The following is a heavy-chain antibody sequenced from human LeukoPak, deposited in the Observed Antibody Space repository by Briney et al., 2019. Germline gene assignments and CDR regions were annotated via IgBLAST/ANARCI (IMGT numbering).Heavy chain of an antibody. V-gene: IGHV4-59*01. J-gene: IGHJ4*02. D-gene: IGHD1-26*01. CDR3: ARLNSGSYLNLDY. CDR2: IYYSGST. CDR1: GGSISSYY. Sequence: PSETLSLTCTVSGGSISSYYWSWIRQPPGKGLEWIGYIYYSGSTNYNPSLKSRVTISVDTSKNQFSLKLSSVTAADTAVHYCARLNSGSYLNLDYWGQGTLVTVSS.